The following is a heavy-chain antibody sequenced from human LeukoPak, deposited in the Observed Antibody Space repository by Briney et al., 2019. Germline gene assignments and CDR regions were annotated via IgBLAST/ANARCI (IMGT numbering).Heavy chain of an antibody. D-gene: IGHD4-23*01. CDR2: MNPNSGNT. Sequence: ASVKVSCKASGYTFTSYDINWVRQATGQGLEWMGWMNPNSGNTGYAQKFQGRVTMTRNTSISTAYMELSSLRSEDTAVYYCARRTTVVTRADYWGQGTLVTVSS. CDR1: GYTFTSYD. CDR3: ARRTTVVTRADY. J-gene: IGHJ4*02. V-gene: IGHV1-8*01.